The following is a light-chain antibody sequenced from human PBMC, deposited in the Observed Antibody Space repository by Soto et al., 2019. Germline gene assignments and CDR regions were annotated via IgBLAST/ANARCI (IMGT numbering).Light chain of an antibody. CDR1: SSNVGAGFD. V-gene: IGLV1-40*01. CDR2: GST. Sequence: QAVMTQPPSVSGAPGQRVTISCAGSSSNVGAGFDVHWYQQVPGTAPKLLIYGSTNRPSGVPDRFSGSKSGTSGSLAITGLQAEDEADYYCQSYDSSLTAMVFGGGTKVTVL. J-gene: IGLJ2*01. CDR3: QSYDSSLTAMV.